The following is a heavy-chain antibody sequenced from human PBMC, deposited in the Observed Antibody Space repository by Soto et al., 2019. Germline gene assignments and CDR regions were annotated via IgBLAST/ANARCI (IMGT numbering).Heavy chain of an antibody. CDR2: ISGSGDRT. J-gene: IGHJ4*02. CDR1: GFTFSNYA. CDR3: VKERSGHSYDDS. D-gene: IGHD5-18*01. Sequence: GGSLRLSCAASGFTFSNYAMSWLRQPPGKGLEWVSAISGSGDRTYYADSVKGRFTISRDNSKNTLYLQMNSLRAEDSAVYYCVKERSGHSYDDSWGQVTLVTVSS. V-gene: IGHV3-23*01.